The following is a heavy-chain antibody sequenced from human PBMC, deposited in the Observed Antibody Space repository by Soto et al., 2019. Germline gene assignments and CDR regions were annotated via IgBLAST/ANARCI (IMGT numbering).Heavy chain of an antibody. D-gene: IGHD2-2*01. Sequence: QVQLVQSGAEVKKPGASVKISCKASGYTFTSYYIHWVRQAPGQGLEWMGTINPSGVSTSYTQKFQGRVTMTRDTSTSTVYMELSSLRSEDTAVYYCARAGVAYCSDTTCYLYYYTMDVWGQGTTVTVSS. CDR3: ARAGVAYCSDTTCYLYYYTMDV. CDR1: GYTFTSYY. V-gene: IGHV1-46*01. J-gene: IGHJ6*02. CDR2: INPSGVST.